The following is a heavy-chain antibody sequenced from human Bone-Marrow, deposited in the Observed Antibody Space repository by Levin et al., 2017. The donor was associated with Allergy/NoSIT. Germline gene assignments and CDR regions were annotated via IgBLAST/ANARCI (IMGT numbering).Heavy chain of an antibody. V-gene: IGHV3-53*01. CDR3: AKCSGWYGKGYFDL. CDR2: IYSGGDT. J-gene: IGHJ2*01. D-gene: IGHD6-19*01. Sequence: QAGGSLRLSCAASGFTVSSNYMSWVRQAPGKGLEWVSVIYSGGDTKHTESVKGRFSISRDTSKNTLYLQMNSLRVEDTAVYYCAKCSGWYGKGYFDLWGRGTLVTVSS. CDR1: GFTVSSNY.